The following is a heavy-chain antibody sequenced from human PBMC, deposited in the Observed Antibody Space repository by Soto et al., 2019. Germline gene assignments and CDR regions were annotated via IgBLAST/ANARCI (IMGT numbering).Heavy chain of an antibody. D-gene: IGHD3-3*01. CDR2: IYYSGST. J-gene: IGHJ5*02. CDR3: ARGSRTKICGVVKREGWFDP. V-gene: IGHV4-59*01. CDR1: GGSISSYD. Sequence: QVQLQESGPGLVKPSETLSLTCTVSGGSISSYDWSWIRQPPGKGLEWIGYIYYSGSTNYNHSLKSRGTITVDTSKNQFSLKLSSVTAADTAVYYCARGSRTKICGVVKREGWFDPWGQGTLVTVSS.